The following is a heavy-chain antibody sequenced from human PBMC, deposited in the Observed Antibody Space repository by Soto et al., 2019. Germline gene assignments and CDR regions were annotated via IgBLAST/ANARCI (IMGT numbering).Heavy chain of an antibody. V-gene: IGHV4-39*01. CDR1: GQSMSSSSYY. D-gene: IGHD2-21*02. J-gene: IGHJ4*02. Sequence: TSEYLSLTCIVSGQSMSSSSYYWGWIRQRPGKGLEWIGSIYYSGRTYYNQSFKSRVTISIDTSKNQFSLKLSSVTATDTAVYHCARQRTTVVTQASFDHWGQGALVRV. CDR3: ARQRTTVVTQASFDH. CDR2: IYYSGRT.